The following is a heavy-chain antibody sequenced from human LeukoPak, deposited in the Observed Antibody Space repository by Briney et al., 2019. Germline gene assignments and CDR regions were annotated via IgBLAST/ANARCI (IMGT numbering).Heavy chain of an antibody. J-gene: IGHJ3*02. D-gene: IGHD6-19*01. CDR2: IKSKTDGGTT. V-gene: IGHV3-15*01. CDR1: GFTFSNAW. CDR3: TTARDSLRAVAVPQFGEDAFDI. Sequence: PGGSLRLSRAASGFTFSNAWMSWVRQAPGKGLEWVGRIKSKTDGGTTDYAAPVKGRFTISRDDSKNTLYLQMNSLKTEDTAVYYCTTARDSLRAVAVPQFGEDAFDIWGQGTMVTVSS.